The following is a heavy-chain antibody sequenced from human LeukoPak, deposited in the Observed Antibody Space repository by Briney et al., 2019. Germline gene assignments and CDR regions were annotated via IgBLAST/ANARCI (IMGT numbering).Heavy chain of an antibody. CDR3: ARDRSPAPGRSYGRGHFDY. CDR1: GYTLTELS. CDR2: INPDSGGT. Sequence: ASVKVSCKVSGYTLTELSMHWVRQAPGQGLEWMGWINPDSGGTNYAQKFQGRVTMTRDTSISTAYMELNRLTSDDTAVYHCARDRSPAPGRSYGRGHFDYWGQGTLVTVSS. D-gene: IGHD5-18*01. V-gene: IGHV1-2*02. J-gene: IGHJ4*02.